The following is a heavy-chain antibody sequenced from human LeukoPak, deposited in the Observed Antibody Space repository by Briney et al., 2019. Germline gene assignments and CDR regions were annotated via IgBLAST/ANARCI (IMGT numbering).Heavy chain of an antibody. J-gene: IGHJ4*02. CDR2: VTGSDDTT. CDR1: VFTFSSVA. CDR3: AKEHGYDASASFDY. Sequence: PGGSLRLSCAASVFTFSSVAMTWVRQAPGKGLEWVSTVTGSDDTTYYADSVKGRFTISRDNSRNTVYLQMNSLRAEDTAIYYCAKEHGYDASASFDYWGQGALVTVSS. V-gene: IGHV3-23*01. D-gene: IGHD3-22*01.